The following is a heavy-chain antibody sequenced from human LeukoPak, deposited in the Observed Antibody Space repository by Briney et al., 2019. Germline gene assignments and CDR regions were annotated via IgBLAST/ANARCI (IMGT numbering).Heavy chain of an antibody. Sequence: PGGSLRLSCVASGFTFNIYPMHWVRQAPGTGLEWVALISNDGSNKYYADSVKGRFTISRDTSKNTLYLQMNSLRAEDTAVYYCARASAVADAFDIWGQGTMVTVSS. CDR1: GFTFNIYP. V-gene: IGHV3-30*04. CDR2: ISNDGSNK. CDR3: ARASAVADAFDI. D-gene: IGHD6-19*01. J-gene: IGHJ3*02.